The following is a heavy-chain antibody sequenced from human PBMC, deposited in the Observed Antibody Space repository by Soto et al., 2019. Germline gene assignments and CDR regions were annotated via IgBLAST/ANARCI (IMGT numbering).Heavy chain of an antibody. Sequence: QPGGSLRLSCAPPRFTFSSYGMHWVRQAPGKGLEWVAFIWHDGGNKFYAESVKGRFTISRDNSKNTLYLQMTSLSAEDTAMYYCARDGDVNTGFGKDYWGQGTLVTVSS. CDR2: IWHDGGNK. J-gene: IGHJ4*02. CDR3: ARDGDVNTGFGKDY. CDR1: RFTFSSYG. D-gene: IGHD3-16*01. V-gene: IGHV3-33*01.